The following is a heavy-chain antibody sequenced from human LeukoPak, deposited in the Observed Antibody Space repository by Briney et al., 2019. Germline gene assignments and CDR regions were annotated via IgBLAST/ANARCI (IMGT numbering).Heavy chain of an antibody. CDR3: AKDRAWLRFWEYYYYGMDV. J-gene: IGHJ6*02. Sequence: GGTLRLSCAASGFTFSSYGMSWVRQAPGKGLEWVSAISGSGGSTYYADSVKGRFTISRDNSKNTLYLQMNSLRAEDTAVYYCAKDRAWLRFWEYYYYGMDVWGQGTTVTVSS. CDR1: GFTFSSYG. V-gene: IGHV3-23*01. D-gene: IGHD3-3*01. CDR2: ISGSGGST.